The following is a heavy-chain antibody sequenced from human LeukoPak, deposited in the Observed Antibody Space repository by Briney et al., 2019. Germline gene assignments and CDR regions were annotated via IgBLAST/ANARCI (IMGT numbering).Heavy chain of an antibody. CDR2: IYYTGST. CDR1: GGSLTSHS. J-gene: IGHJ3*02. V-gene: IGHV4-59*11. CDR3: ARGTTGTRGAFDM. Sequence: SETLSLTCSVSGGSLTSHSWSWIRQPPGQGLEWIGFIYYTGSTDNNPSLRSRVTISIDTSKNQFSLKLTSVTAADTALYYGARGTTGTRGAFDMWGQGPMVTVFS. D-gene: IGHD1-1*01.